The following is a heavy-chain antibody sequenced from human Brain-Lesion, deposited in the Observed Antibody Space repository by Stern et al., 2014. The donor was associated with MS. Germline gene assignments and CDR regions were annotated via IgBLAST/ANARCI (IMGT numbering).Heavy chain of an antibody. V-gene: IGHV1-2*02. J-gene: IGHJ6*02. CDR3: ARDQRGITIFGVVTDYYYLGMDV. D-gene: IGHD3-3*01. Sequence: VQLVESEAEVKKPGASVKVSCKTSGYIFTGYYIHWVRQAPGQGLEWMAWINPNNGGTKYAQKFQGRVTMSRDTSISTAYVELSSLTSDDTAVYYCARDQRGITIFGVVTDYYYLGMDVWGQGTTVTVSS. CDR2: INPNNGGT. CDR1: GYIFTGYY.